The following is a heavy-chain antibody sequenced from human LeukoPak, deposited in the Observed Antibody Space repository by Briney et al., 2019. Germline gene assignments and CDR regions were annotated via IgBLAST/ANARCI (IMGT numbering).Heavy chain of an antibody. J-gene: IGHJ5*02. D-gene: IGHD1-14*01. CDR2: ISAYNGNT. Sequence: ASVKVSCKASGYSFTGFFIHWVRQAPGQGLEWMGWISAYNGNTNYAQKLQGRVTMTTDTSTSTAYMELRSLRSDDTAVYYCAKYPRWNHFPHWFDPWGQGTLVTVSS. CDR1: GYSFTGFF. V-gene: IGHV1-18*04. CDR3: AKYPRWNHFPHWFDP.